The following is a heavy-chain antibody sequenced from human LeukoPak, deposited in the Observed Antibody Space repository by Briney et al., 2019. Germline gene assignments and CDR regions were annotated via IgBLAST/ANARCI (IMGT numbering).Heavy chain of an antibody. V-gene: IGHV4-4*07. CDR2: IYTSGST. J-gene: IGHJ4*02. CDR3: ARAKAAAGKYYFDY. Sequence: PSETLSLTRTVSGGSISSYYWSWIRQPAGKGLEWIGRIYTSGSTNYNPSLKSRVTMSVDTSKNQFSLKLSSVTAADTAVYYCARAKAAAGKYYFDYWGQGTLVTVSS. CDR1: GGSISSYY. D-gene: IGHD6-13*01.